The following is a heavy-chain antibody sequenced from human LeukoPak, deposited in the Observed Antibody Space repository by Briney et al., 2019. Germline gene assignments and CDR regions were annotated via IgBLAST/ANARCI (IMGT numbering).Heavy chain of an antibody. CDR1: GFTFSDYY. Sequence: GGSLRLSCAASGFTFSDYYMSWIRQAPGKGLEWVSYISSSGSTIYYADSVKGRFTISRDNAQNSMYLQMNSLRVEDTAVYYCTSWGDTTAEYFQRWGQGTLVTVSS. J-gene: IGHJ1*01. D-gene: IGHD2-21*02. CDR3: TSWGDTTAEYFQR. V-gene: IGHV3-11*04. CDR2: ISSSGSTI.